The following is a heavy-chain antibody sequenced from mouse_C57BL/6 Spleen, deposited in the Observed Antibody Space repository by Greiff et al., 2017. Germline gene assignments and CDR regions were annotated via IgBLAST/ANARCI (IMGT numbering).Heavy chain of an antibody. CDR2: IHPNSGST. V-gene: IGHV1-64*01. CDR3: AREGSLYYYAMDY. D-gene: IGHD6-5*01. J-gene: IGHJ4*01. Sequence: QVQLQQPGAELVKPGASVKLSCKASGYTFTSYWMHWVKQRPGQGLEWIGMIHPNSGSTNYNEKFKSKATLTVDKSSSTAYMQLSSLTSEDSAVYYCAREGSLYYYAMDYWGQGTSGTVSS. CDR1: GYTFTSYW.